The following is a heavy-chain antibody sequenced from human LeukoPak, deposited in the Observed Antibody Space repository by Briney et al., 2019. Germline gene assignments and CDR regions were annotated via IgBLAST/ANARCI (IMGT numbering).Heavy chain of an antibody. V-gene: IGHV1-18*01. CDR3: ARHLTIAAAVPFGY. Sequence: ASVKVSCKASGYTFTSYGISWVRQAPGQGLEWMGWISAYNGNTNYAQKLQGRVTMTTDTSTSTAYMGLRSLRSDDTAVYYCARHLTIAAAVPFGYWGQGTLVTVSS. D-gene: IGHD6-13*01. CDR1: GYTFTSYG. J-gene: IGHJ4*02. CDR2: ISAYNGNT.